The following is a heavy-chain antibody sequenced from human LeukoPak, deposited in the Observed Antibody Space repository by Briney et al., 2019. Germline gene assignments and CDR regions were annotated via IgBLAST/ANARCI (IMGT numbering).Heavy chain of an antibody. V-gene: IGHV4-4*07. J-gene: IGHJ3*02. CDR2: ISTSGTT. D-gene: IGHD3-22*01. CDR1: GDSMSNYY. CDR3: ARGMTFYYDSRGYYGSLDI. Sequence: PSETLSLICTVSGDSMSNYYWSWIRQPAGKGLEWIGRISTSGTTAYNPPLKSRVTMSMDKSKDQFSLKVTSVAAADTAIDYCARGMTFYYDSRGYYGSLDIWGQGTMVTVSS.